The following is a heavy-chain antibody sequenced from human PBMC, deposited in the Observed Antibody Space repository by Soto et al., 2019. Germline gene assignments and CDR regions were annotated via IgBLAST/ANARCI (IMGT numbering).Heavy chain of an antibody. CDR3: ARGPIVVVPAAMSAFDI. J-gene: IGHJ3*02. CDR2: INPNSGGT. V-gene: IGHV1-2*04. CDR1: GYTFTGYY. Sequence: ASVKVSCKASGYTFTGYYMHWVRQAPGQGLEWMGWINPNSGGTNYAQKFQGWVTMTRDTSISTAYMELSRLRSDDTAVYYCARGPIVVVPAAMSAFDIWGQGTMVTVSS. D-gene: IGHD2-2*01.